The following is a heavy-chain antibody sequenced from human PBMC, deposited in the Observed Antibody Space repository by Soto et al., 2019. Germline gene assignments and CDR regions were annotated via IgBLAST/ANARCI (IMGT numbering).Heavy chain of an antibody. D-gene: IGHD2-2*02. Sequence: GESLKISCKGSGYSFTSYWIGWVRQMPGKGLEWMGIIYPGDSDTRYSPSFQGQVTISADKSISTAYLQWSSLKASDTAMYYCARLLCSSTSCYINYYYGMDVWGQGTTVTV. CDR2: IYPGDSDT. CDR3: ARLLCSSTSCYINYYYGMDV. CDR1: GYSFTSYW. V-gene: IGHV5-51*01. J-gene: IGHJ6*02.